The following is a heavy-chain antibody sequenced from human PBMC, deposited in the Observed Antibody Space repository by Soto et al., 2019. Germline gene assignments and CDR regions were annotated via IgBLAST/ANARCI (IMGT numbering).Heavy chain of an antibody. J-gene: IGHJ5*02. CDR3: AKDREQLVLRGWFDP. CDR2: ISSSSTYI. Sequence: PGGSLRLSCAASGFSFSSYSMNWVRQAPGKGLEWVSYISSSSTYIYSKDSVKGRFTISRDNAKNTLFLQMNGLRAEDTAVYYCAKDREQLVLRGWFDPWGQGTLVTVSS. V-gene: IGHV3-21*01. D-gene: IGHD6-13*01. CDR1: GFSFSSYS.